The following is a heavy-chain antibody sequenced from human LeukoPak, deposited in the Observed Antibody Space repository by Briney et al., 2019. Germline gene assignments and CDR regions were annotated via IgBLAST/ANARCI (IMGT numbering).Heavy chain of an antibody. Sequence: SETLSLTCTVSGGSVSSGSYYWSWIRQPPGKGLEWIGYIYYSGRTNYNPSLKSRVTISADTSKNQFSLKLSSVTAADTAVYYCARLPSQWEPLSVDYWGQGTLVTVSS. J-gene: IGHJ4*02. CDR2: IYYSGRT. CDR1: GGSVSSGSYY. V-gene: IGHV4-61*01. D-gene: IGHD1-26*01. CDR3: ARLPSQWEPLSVDY.